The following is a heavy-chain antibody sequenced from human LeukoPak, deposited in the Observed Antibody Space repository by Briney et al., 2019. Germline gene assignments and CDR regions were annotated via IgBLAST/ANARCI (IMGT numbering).Heavy chain of an antibody. CDR1: EFTFSSYS. V-gene: IGHV3-21*01. CDR3: AREMAAGTFDY. D-gene: IGHD5-24*01. J-gene: IGHJ4*02. CDR2: ISSSSNYI. Sequence: PGGSLRLSCAASEFTFSSYSMNWVRQAPGKGLEWVSSISSSSNYIYYADSMKGRFTISRDNAKNSLYLQMNSLRAEDTAVYFCAREMAAGTFDYWGQGALVTVSS.